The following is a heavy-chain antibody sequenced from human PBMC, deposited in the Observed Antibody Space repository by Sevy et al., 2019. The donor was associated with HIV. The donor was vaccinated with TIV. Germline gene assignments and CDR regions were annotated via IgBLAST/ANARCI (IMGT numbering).Heavy chain of an antibody. D-gene: IGHD6-6*01. Sequence: SETLSLTCAVSGYSISSGYYWGWIRQPPGKGLEGLGSIYHTGKAYYNPSLKSRVSISVDTSKTQFSLNLSSVTAADTAVYYCARSSRSSSDWGQGTLVTVSS. J-gene: IGHJ4*02. CDR3: ARSSRSSSD. V-gene: IGHV4-38-2*01. CDR2: IYHTGKA. CDR1: GYSISSGYY.